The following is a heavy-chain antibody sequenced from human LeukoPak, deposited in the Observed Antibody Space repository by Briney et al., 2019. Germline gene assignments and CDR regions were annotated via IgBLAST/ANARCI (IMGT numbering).Heavy chain of an antibody. CDR2: ISYDGSNK. J-gene: IGHJ4*02. CDR3: AKSTTVTQRGYFDY. Sequence: PGGSLRLSCAASGFTFSSYGMHWVRQAPAKGLEWVAIISYDGSNKYYADSVKSRFTISRDNSKNTLYLQMNSLRAEDTAVYYCAKSTTVTQRGYFDYWGQGTLVTVSS. D-gene: IGHD4-17*01. CDR1: GFTFSSYG. V-gene: IGHV3-30*18.